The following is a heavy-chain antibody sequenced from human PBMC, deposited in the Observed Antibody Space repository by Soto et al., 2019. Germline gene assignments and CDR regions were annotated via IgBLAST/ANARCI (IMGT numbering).Heavy chain of an antibody. J-gene: IGHJ5*02. V-gene: IGHV5-10-1*01. CDR3: ARQRGRIVVVPAATNWFDP. CDR1: GYSFTSYW. CDR2: IDPSDSYT. Sequence: RGESLKISCKGSGYSFTSYWISWVRQMPGKGLEWMGRIDPSDSYTNYSPSFQGHVTISADKSISTAYLQWSSLKASDTAMYYCARQRGRIVVVPAATNWFDPWGQGTLVTVSS. D-gene: IGHD2-2*01.